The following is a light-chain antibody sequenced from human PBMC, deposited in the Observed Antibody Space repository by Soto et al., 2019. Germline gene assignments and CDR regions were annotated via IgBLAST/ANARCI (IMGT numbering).Light chain of an antibody. J-gene: IGKJ1*01. CDR2: DGS. CDR1: QSIGTW. CDR3: QQYNSYRWT. V-gene: IGKV1-5*01. Sequence: DIQMTQSPSTLSASVGDRVTITCRASQSIGTWLAWYQQKPGKAPKILIYDGSSLESGVPSRFSGSGSGTEFTLTISSLQPDDFASYYCQQYNSYRWTFGQGTKVEIK.